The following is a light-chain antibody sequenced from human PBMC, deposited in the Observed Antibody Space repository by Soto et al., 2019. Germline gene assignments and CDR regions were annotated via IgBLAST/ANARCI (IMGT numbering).Light chain of an antibody. CDR1: QSISSW. CDR2: KAS. CDR3: QQYGSSGT. J-gene: IGKJ1*01. Sequence: DIQMTQSPSTLAASVGDRVTITCRSSQSISSWLAWYQQKPGKAPKLLINKASSLESGVPSRFSGSGSGTDFTLTISRLEPEDFAVYYCQQYGSSGTFGQGTKVDIK. V-gene: IGKV1-5*03.